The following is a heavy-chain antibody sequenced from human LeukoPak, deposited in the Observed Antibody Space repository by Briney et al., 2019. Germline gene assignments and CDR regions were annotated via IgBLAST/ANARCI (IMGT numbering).Heavy chain of an antibody. V-gene: IGHV3-30*18. Sequence: GGSLRLSCAASGFTFSSYGMHWVRQAPGKGLEWVAVISYDGSNKYYADSVKGRFTISRDNSKNTLYLQMNSLGAEDTAVYYCAKASYYDNSGYLDYWGQGTPVTVSS. D-gene: IGHD3-22*01. CDR3: AKASYYDNSGYLDY. CDR1: GFTFSSYG. CDR2: ISYDGSNK. J-gene: IGHJ4*02.